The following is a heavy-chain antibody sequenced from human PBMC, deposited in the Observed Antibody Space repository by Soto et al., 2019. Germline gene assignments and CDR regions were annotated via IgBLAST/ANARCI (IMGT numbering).Heavy chain of an antibody. V-gene: IGHV1-2*04. J-gene: IGHJ6*02. CDR1: GYTFTGYY. CDR2: INPNSGGT. CDR3: AREDIVVVPAATQRPKYYYYGMDV. D-gene: IGHD2-2*01. Sequence: ASVKVSCKASGYTFTGYYTHWVRQAPGQGLEWMGWINPNSGGTNYAQKFQGWVTMTRDTSISTAYMELSRLRSDDTAVYYCAREDIVVVPAATQRPKYYYYGMDVWGQGTTVTVSS.